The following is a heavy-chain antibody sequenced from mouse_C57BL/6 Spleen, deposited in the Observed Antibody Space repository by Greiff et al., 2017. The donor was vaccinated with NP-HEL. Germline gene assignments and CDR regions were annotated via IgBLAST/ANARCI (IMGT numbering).Heavy chain of an antibody. Sequence: EVQGVESGGGLVKPGGSLKLSCAASGFTFSDYGMHWVRQAPEKGLEWVAYISSGSSTIYYADTVKGRFTISRDNAKNTLFLQMTSLRSEDTAMYYCARGPSYYYGSSYWYFDVWGTGTTVTVSS. V-gene: IGHV5-17*01. CDR3: ARGPSYYYGSSYWYFDV. J-gene: IGHJ1*03. D-gene: IGHD1-1*01. CDR2: ISSGSSTI. CDR1: GFTFSDYG.